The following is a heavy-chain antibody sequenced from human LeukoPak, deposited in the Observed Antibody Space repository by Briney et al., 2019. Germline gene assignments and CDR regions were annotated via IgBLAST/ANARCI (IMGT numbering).Heavy chain of an antibody. CDR1: GGTFSSYA. D-gene: IGHD6-6*01. CDR3: ARDYGSSSNDAFDI. V-gene: IGHV1-69*04. J-gene: IGHJ3*02. CDR2: IIPILGIA. Sequence: SVKVSCKASGGTFSSYAISWVRQAPGRGLEWMGRIIPILGIANYAQKFQGRVTITADKSTSTVYMEVGSLRSEDTAIYYCARDYGSSSNDAFDIWGQGTMVTVSP.